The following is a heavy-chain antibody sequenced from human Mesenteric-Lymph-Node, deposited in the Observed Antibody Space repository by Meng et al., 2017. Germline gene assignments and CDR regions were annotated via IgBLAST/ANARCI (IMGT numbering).Heavy chain of an antibody. D-gene: IGHD3-9*01. CDR2: ISSNGGST. V-gene: IGHV3-64*01. Sequence: GGSLRLSCAASGFTFSSYAMHWVRQAPGKGLEYVSAISSNGGSTYYANSVKGRFTISRDNSKNTLYLQMGSLRAEDMAVYYCARLGRYFDWLLSGDYYYGMDVWGQGTTVTVSS. CDR1: GFTFSSYA. CDR3: ARLGRYFDWLLSGDYYYGMDV. J-gene: IGHJ6*02.